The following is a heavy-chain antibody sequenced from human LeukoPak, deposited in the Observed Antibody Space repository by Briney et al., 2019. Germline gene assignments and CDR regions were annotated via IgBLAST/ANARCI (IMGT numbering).Heavy chain of an antibody. J-gene: IGHJ6*02. CDR3: ATDKNVVVGAYYYYGMDV. D-gene: IGHD2-15*01. CDR1: GYTPTELS. Sequence: ASVKVSCKVSGYTPTELSMHWVRQAPGKGLEWMGGFDPEDGETIYAQKFQGRVTMTEDTSTDTAYMELSSLRSEDTAVYYCATDKNVVVGAYYYYGMDVWGQGTTVTVSS. V-gene: IGHV1-24*01. CDR2: FDPEDGET.